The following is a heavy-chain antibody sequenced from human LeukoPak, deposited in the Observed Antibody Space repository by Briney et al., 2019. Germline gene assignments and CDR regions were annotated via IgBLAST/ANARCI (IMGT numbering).Heavy chain of an antibody. CDR1: GGSISSYY. V-gene: IGHV4-4*07. J-gene: IGHJ4*02. CDR2: LYTSGST. Sequence: SETLSLTCSVSGGSISSYYWSWIRQPAGKGLEWIGRLYTSGSTNYNPSLKSRVTISVDTSKNQFSLKLSSVTAADTAVYYCASHRGYSYGYNYWGQGTLVTVSS. CDR3: ASHRGYSYGYNY. D-gene: IGHD5-18*01.